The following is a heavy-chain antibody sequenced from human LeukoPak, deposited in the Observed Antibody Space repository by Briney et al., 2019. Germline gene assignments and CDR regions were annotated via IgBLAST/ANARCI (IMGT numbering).Heavy chain of an antibody. D-gene: IGHD2-8*01. Sequence: ASVKVSCKASGYTFTVYYMHWVRQAPGQGLEWMGRFSLNSGGTNYAQKFQGRVTMTGDTSISTAYMELSRLGSDDTAVYYCARVDGVLGRRGIDYWGQGTLVTVSS. J-gene: IGHJ4*02. CDR2: FSLNSGGT. V-gene: IGHV1-2*06. CDR3: ARVDGVLGRRGIDY. CDR1: GYTFTVYY.